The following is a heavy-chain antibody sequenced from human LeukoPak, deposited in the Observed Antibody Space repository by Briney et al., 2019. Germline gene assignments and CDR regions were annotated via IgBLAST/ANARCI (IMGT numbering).Heavy chain of an antibody. CDR1: GGTFSSCV. CDR2: IIPISGTA. CDR3: ARVPRLQIAVAAFDY. D-gene: IGHD6-19*01. V-gene: IGHV1-69*06. J-gene: IGHJ4*02. Sequence: SVKVSCKASGGTFSSCVINWVRQAPGQGLEWMGRIIPISGTANYAQKFQGRVMITADKSTSTAYMELSSLRSEDTAVYYCARVPRLQIAVAAFDYWGQGTLVTVSS.